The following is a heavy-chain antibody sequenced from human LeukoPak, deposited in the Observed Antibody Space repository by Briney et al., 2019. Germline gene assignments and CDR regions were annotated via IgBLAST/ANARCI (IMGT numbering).Heavy chain of an antibody. CDR3: TREASLDYDFWSGSYA. V-gene: IGHV3-49*03. Sequence: PGGSLRLSCTSSGFTFGDYAMSWFRQAPGKGLEWVGFIRSKGYGGTTEYAASVKGRFTISRDDSKSIAYLQMNSLKTEDTAVYYCTREASLDYDFWSGSYAWGQGTLVTVSS. D-gene: IGHD3-3*01. CDR1: GFTFGDYA. J-gene: IGHJ5*02. CDR2: IRSKGYGGTT.